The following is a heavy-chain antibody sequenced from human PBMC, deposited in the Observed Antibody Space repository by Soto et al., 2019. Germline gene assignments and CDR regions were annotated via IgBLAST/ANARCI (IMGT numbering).Heavy chain of an antibody. Sequence: QVQLQESGPGLVKPSQTLSLTCTVSGGSISSGGYYWSWIRQHPGKGLEWIGYIYYSGSTYYNPSLKSRVTISVDTSKNQFSLKLSSVTVADTAVYYCARFLSDCSGGSCYGTDAFDIWGQGTMVTVSS. CDR2: IYYSGST. CDR1: GGSISSGGYY. J-gene: IGHJ3*02. D-gene: IGHD2-15*01. CDR3: ARFLSDCSGGSCYGTDAFDI. V-gene: IGHV4-31*03.